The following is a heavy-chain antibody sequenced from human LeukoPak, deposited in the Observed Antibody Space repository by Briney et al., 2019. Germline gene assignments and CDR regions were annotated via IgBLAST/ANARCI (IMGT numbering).Heavy chain of an antibody. V-gene: IGHV3-30*18. CDR3: AKVKAAAGGIDY. J-gene: IGHJ4*02. CDR2: ISYDGSNK. CDR1: GFTFSSYG. Sequence: GGSLRLSCAASGFTFSSYGMHWVRQAPGKGLEWVAVISYDGSNKYYADSVKSRFTISRDNSKNTLYLQMNSLRAEDTAVYYCAKVKAAAGGIDYWGQGTLVTVSS. D-gene: IGHD6-13*01.